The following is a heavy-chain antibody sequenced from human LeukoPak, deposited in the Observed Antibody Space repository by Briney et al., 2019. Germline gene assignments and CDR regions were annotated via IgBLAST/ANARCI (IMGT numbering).Heavy chain of an antibody. CDR1: GFTFDDYA. CDR3: AKSESSTSFQAVDY. D-gene: IGHD2-2*01. V-gene: IGHV3-9*01. Sequence: GRSLRLSCAASGFTFDDYAMHWVRQAPGKGLEWVSGISWNSGSIGYADSVKGRFTISRDNAKNSLYLQMNSLRAEDTALYYCAKSESSTSFQAVDYWGQGTLVTVSS. J-gene: IGHJ4*02. CDR2: ISWNSGSI.